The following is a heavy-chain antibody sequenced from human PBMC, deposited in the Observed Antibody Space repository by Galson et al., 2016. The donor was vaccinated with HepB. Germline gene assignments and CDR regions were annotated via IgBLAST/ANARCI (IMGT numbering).Heavy chain of an antibody. CDR3: ARDPQCYGMDV. Sequence: SVKVSCKASGYTFTRYGISWVRQAPGQGLEWMAWISAFNANTNYAQKLQGRVTMTTDTSTSTAYMELRSLRSDDTAVYYCARDPQCYGMDVWGQGTTVTVSS. CDR2: ISAFNANT. CDR1: GYTFTRYG. V-gene: IGHV1-18*01. D-gene: IGHD6-19*01. J-gene: IGHJ6*02.